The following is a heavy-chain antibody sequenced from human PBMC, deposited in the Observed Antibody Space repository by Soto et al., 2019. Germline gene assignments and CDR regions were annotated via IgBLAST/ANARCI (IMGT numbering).Heavy chain of an antibody. CDR3: ARAPTLTTIYDS. Sequence: EVQLVESGGGLVQPGGSLRLSCAASGFTVNTAYLSWVRQVPGKGLQWVSIIYSDGTTHYADSVKGRFTIYRDTSDNTLYLQINSLSVDYTAVYYCARAPTLTTIYDSWGQGTLVTVSS. CDR1: GFTVNTAY. CDR2: IYSDGTT. J-gene: IGHJ4*02. V-gene: IGHV3-66*01. D-gene: IGHD4-17*01.